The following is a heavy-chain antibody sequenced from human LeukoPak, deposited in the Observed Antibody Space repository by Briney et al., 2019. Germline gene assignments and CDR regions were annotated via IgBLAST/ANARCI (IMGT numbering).Heavy chain of an antibody. D-gene: IGHD1-26*01. CDR3: ARVFEVGASIIYAFDI. CDR1: DGSISTYY. CDR2: IHYSGST. J-gene: IGHJ3*02. V-gene: IGHV4-59*01. Sequence: KASETLSLTCSVSDGSISTYYWSWIRQPPGKGLEWIGDIHYSGSTNYNPSLKSRLTILVDTSKNQFSLKLSSVTAADTAVYYCARVFEVGASIIYAFDIWGQGTMVTVSS.